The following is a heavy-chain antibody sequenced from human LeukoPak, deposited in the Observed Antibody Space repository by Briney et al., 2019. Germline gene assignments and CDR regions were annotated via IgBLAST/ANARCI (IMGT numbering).Heavy chain of an antibody. Sequence: GGSLRLSCAASGFTFSDYSMNWVRQAPGKGLEWVSSISRSSRHVYYAGSVKGRLTISRDNAKNSLYPQMHSLRAEDMAVYFCVRDLMGSGSTTAYLHHWGQGTLVTVSS. V-gene: IGHV3-21*01. CDR3: VRDLMGSGSTTAYLHH. J-gene: IGHJ1*01. D-gene: IGHD1-1*01. CDR1: GFTFSDYS. CDR2: ISRSSRHV.